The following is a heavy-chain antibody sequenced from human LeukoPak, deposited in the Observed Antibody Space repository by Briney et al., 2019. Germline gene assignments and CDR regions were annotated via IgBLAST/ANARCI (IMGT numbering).Heavy chain of an antibody. D-gene: IGHD6-6*01. Sequence: SETLSLTCSVSGGSISRYYWSWIRQPAGKGLEWIGRIYTSGSTNYNPSLKSRVTMSVDTPKNQFSLNLTSVTAADTAVYYCAREDTAARPQDYWGQGTLVTVSS. CDR2: IYTSGST. J-gene: IGHJ4*02. V-gene: IGHV4-4*07. CDR1: GGSISRYY. CDR3: AREDTAARPQDY.